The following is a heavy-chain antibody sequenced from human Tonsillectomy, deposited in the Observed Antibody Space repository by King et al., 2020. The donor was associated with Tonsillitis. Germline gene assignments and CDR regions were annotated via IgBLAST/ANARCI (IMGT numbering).Heavy chain of an antibody. Sequence: VQLXEXGGGVVQPGRSLRLSCAASGFTFSSYGMHWVRQAPGKGLEWVAVIWYDGSNKYYVDSVKGRFTISRDNSKNTLNLQMNSLRAEDTAVYYCASQLNMDTAIDYWGQGTLVTVSS. CDR1: GFTFSSYG. V-gene: IGHV3-33*01. J-gene: IGHJ4*02. CDR2: IWYDGSNK. D-gene: IGHD5-18*01. CDR3: ASQLNMDTAIDY.